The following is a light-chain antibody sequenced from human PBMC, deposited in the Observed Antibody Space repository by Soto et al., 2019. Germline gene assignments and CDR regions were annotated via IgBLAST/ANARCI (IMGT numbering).Light chain of an antibody. Sequence: DVVMTQSPLSLPVTLGQPASISCRSSQSLVYSDGNTYLNWFQQRPGQSPRRLIYKVSNRDSGVPDRFSGSGSGPDFTLKISRVEAEDVGVYYCMQASPWPYTFGQGTKLEIK. V-gene: IGKV2-30*01. CDR3: MQASPWPYT. CDR2: KVS. J-gene: IGKJ2*01. CDR1: QSLVYSDGNTY.